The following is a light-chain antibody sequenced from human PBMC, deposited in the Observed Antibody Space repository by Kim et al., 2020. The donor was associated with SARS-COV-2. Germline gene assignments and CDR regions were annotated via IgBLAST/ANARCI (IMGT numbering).Light chain of an antibody. CDR1: RSNIGSNY. CDR3: AAWDDSLREWV. Sequence: ELTQPPSTSVTPGQRVTISCSGSRSNIGSNYVYWYQQLPGAAPKLLIYTNDQRPSGVPGRFSGSKSVTSASLAISGLRSEDEAHYFCAAWDDSLREWVFGGGTKVTVL. V-gene: IGLV1-47*02. J-gene: IGLJ3*02. CDR2: TND.